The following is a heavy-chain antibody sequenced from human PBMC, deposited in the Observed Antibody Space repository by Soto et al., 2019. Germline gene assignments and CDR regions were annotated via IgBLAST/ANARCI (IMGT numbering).Heavy chain of an antibody. CDR3: ASESYYGSGSYYHYYMDV. Sequence: SVKVSCKASGGTFSSYTISWVRQAPGQGLEWMGRIIPILGIANYAQKFQGRVTITADKSTSTAYMELSSLRSEDTAVYYCASESYYGSGSYYHYYMDVWGKGTTVT. D-gene: IGHD3-10*01. CDR1: GGTFSSYT. CDR2: IIPILGIA. V-gene: IGHV1-69*02. J-gene: IGHJ6*03.